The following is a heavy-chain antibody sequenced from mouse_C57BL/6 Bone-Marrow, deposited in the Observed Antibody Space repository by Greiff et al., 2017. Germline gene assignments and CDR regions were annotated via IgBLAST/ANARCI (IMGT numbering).Heavy chain of an antibody. J-gene: IGHJ3*01. Sequence: VQLQQSGPVLVKPGASVKMSCKASGYTFTGYYMNWVKQSHGKSLEWIGVINPYNGGTSYNQKFKGKATLTVYKSSSTAYMELNSLTSEDSAVYYCARAGYYVAWFAYWGRGTLVTVSA. D-gene: IGHD2-3*01. V-gene: IGHV1-19*01. CDR1: GYTFTGYY. CDR2: INPYNGGT. CDR3: ARAGYYVAWFAY.